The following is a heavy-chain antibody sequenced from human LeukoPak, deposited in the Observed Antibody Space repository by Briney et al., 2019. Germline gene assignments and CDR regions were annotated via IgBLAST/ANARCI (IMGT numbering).Heavy chain of an antibody. D-gene: IGHD2-15*01. Sequence: PGGSLRLSCAASGFTDSSNYMSWVRQAPGKGLEWVSVIYSGGSTYYADSVKGRFTISRDNSKNTLYLQMNSLRAEDTAVYYCARRPKGSAFDIWGQGTMVTVSS. CDR3: ARRPKGSAFDI. CDR1: GFTDSSNY. CDR2: IYSGGST. J-gene: IGHJ3*02. V-gene: IGHV3-66*02.